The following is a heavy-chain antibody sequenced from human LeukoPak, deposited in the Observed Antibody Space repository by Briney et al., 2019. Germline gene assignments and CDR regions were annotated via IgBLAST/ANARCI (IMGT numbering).Heavy chain of an antibody. J-gene: IGHJ6*03. CDR1: GDSMHSYY. V-gene: IGHV4-4*07. D-gene: IGHD1-26*01. CDR3: AREKSGTLTRAYYYIDV. Sequence: PSETLSLTCTVSGDSMHSYYWSWIRQSPEKGLEWIGRAYSGVNAYYNPSLQSRVTISVDKSNNQFSLGLASVTAADTALYYCAREKSGTLTRAYYYIDVWGRGFTVTVSS. CDR2: AYSGVNA.